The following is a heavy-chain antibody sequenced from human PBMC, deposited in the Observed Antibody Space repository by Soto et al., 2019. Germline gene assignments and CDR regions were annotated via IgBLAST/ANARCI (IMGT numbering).Heavy chain of an antibody. J-gene: IGHJ4*02. CDR3: ARAGATTVTTFDD. CDR1: GFTFSSYG. V-gene: IGHV3-33*01. D-gene: IGHD4-17*01. CDR2: IWYDGSNK. Sequence: GGSLRLSCAAFGFTFSSYGMHWVRQAPGKGLEWVAVIWYDGSNKYYADSVKGRFTISRDNSKNTLYLQMNSLRAEDTAVYYCARAGATTVTTFDDWGQGTLVTVSS.